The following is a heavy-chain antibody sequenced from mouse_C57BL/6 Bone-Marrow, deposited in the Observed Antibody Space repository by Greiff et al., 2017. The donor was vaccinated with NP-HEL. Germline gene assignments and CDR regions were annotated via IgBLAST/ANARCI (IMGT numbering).Heavy chain of an antibody. D-gene: IGHD3-1*01. CDR2: IDPSDSYT. Sequence: QVQLQQPGAELVRPGTSVKLSCKASGYTFTSYWMHWVKQRPGQGLEWIGVIDPSDSYTNYNQKFKGKATLTVDTSSSTAYKQLSSLTSEDSAVYYCASAQLFAYWGQGTLVTVSA. CDR3: ASAQLFAY. J-gene: IGHJ3*01. CDR1: GYTFTSYW. V-gene: IGHV1-59*01.